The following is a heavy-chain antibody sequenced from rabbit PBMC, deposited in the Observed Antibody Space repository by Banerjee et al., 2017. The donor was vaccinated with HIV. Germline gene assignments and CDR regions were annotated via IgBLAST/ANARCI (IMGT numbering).Heavy chain of an antibody. V-gene: IGHV1S29*01. CDR3: AREGAGSSYYFDL. Sequence: QEQLKETGGGLVQPTGSLTLTCTASGFDISSYHLGWVRQAPGKGLEYIGYISYGGRTYYATWVNGRFTISRDNAQNTVDLQMNSPTAADTATYFCAREGAGSSYYFDLWGPGTLVTVS. CDR2: ISYGGRT. J-gene: IGHJ4*01. D-gene: IGHD8-1*01. CDR1: GFDISSYH.